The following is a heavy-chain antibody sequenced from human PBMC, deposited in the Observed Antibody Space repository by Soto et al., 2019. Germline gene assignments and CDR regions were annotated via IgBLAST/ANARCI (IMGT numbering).Heavy chain of an antibody. D-gene: IGHD2-15*01. CDR1: GFTFSSYG. J-gene: IGHJ4*02. Sequence: QVQLVESGGGVVQPGRSLRLSCAASGFTFSSYGMHWVRQAPGKGLEWVAVISYDGSNKYYADSVKGRFTISRDNSKNTLYLQMNSLRAEDTAVYYCAKDRGRYCSGGSCYALDYWGQGTLGTVSS. CDR3: AKDRGRYCSGGSCYALDY. CDR2: ISYDGSNK. V-gene: IGHV3-30*18.